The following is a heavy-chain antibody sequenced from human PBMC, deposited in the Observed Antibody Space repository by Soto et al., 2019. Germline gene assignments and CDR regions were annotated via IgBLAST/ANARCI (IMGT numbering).Heavy chain of an antibody. D-gene: IGHD6-13*01. Sequence: GGSLRLSCAASGFTVSSNYMSWVRQAPGKGLEWVSVIYSGGSTYYADSVKGRFTISRHNSKNTLYLQMNSLRAEDTAVYYCGGGITAAGQYAFDIWGQGTMVTVSS. CDR3: GGGITAAGQYAFDI. CDR1: GFTVSSNY. J-gene: IGHJ3*02. CDR2: IYSGGST. V-gene: IGHV3-53*04.